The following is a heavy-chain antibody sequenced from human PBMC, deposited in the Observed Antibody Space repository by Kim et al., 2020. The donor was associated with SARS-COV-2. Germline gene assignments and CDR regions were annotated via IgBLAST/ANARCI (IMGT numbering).Heavy chain of an antibody. J-gene: IGHJ3*02. CDR1: GGSISSYY. CDR3: ARRGRLWTAFDI. D-gene: IGHD2-21*01. Sequence: SETLSLTCTVSGGSISSYYWSWIRQPPGKGLEWIGYIYYSGSTNYNPSLKSRVTISVDTSKNQFSLKLSSVTAADTAVYYCARRGRLWTAFDIWGQGTMVTVSS. V-gene: IGHV4-59*08. CDR2: IYYSGST.